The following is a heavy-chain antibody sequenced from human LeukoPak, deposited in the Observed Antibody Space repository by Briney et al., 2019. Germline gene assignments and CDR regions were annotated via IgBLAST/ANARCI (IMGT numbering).Heavy chain of an antibody. D-gene: IGHD3-9*01. J-gene: IGHJ6*02. CDR2: IYSGGST. Sequence: GGSLRLSCAASGFTVSSNYMSWVRQAPGKGLEWVSVIYSGGSTYYADSVKGRFTISRDNSKNTLYLQMNSLRAEDTAVYYCAGDLGYDILTGYNYYGMDVWGQGTTATVSS. CDR1: GFTVSSNY. CDR3: AGDLGYDILTGYNYYGMDV. V-gene: IGHV3-53*01.